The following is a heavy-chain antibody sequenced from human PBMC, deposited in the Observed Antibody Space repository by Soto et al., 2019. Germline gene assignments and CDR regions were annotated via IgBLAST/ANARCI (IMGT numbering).Heavy chain of an antibody. CDR1: GFTFSSYA. CDR2: INSDGSTT. Sequence: EVQLLESGGDLVQPGGSLRLSCAASGFTFSSYAMSWVRQAPGKGLEWVSRINSDGSTTTYADSVKGRFTISRDNAKNTLFLQMNSLGAEDTAVYYCVRSLMGDTDYWGQGTLVTVTS. CDR3: VRSLMGDTDY. V-gene: IGHV3-74*02. D-gene: IGHD2-8*01. J-gene: IGHJ4*02.